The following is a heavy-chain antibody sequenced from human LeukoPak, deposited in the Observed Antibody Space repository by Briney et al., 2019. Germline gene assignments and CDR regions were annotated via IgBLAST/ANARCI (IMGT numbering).Heavy chain of an antibody. CDR1: GFTFGDYA. CDR2: IKGKSDGGTT. D-gene: IGHD1-1*01. J-gene: IGHJ6*02. CDR3: SYNMDV. V-gene: IGHV3-15*06. Sequence: PGGSLRLSCTASGFTFGDYAMSWFRQAPGKGLEWVGRIKGKSDGGTTHYAAPVKGRFTISRDDSKNMLFLQMNTLKTEDTAMYYCSYNMDVWGPGTTITVSS.